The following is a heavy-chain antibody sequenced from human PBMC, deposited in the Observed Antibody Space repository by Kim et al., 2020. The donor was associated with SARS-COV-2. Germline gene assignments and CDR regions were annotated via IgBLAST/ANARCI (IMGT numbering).Heavy chain of an antibody. D-gene: IGHD1-26*01. CDR2: IYSGGST. J-gene: IGHJ4*02. CDR1: GFTVSSNY. CDR3: ARVERSSTFDY. Sequence: GGSLRLSCAASGFTVSSNYMSWVRQAPGKGLEWVSVIYSGGSTYYADSVKGRFTISRDNSKNTLYLQMNSLRAEDTAVYYCARVERSSTFDYWGQGTLVTVSS. V-gene: IGHV3-53*01.